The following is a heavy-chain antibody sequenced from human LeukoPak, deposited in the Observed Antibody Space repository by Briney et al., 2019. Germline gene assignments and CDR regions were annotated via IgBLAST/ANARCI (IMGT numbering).Heavy chain of an antibody. Sequence: GESLKISCKGSGYSFTSYWIGWVRQMPGKGLEWMGIIYPGDSDTRYSPSFQGQVTISADKSISTAYLQWSSLKASDTAMYYCARTARRLPVYSSSSGLDYWGQGTLVTVSS. CDR2: IYPGDSDT. V-gene: IGHV5-51*01. D-gene: IGHD6-6*01. CDR3: ARTARRLPVYSSSSGLDY. J-gene: IGHJ4*02. CDR1: GYSFTSYW.